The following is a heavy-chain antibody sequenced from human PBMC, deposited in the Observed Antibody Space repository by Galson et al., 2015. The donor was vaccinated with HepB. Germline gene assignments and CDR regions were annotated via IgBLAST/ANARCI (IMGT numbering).Heavy chain of an antibody. D-gene: IGHD2-21*02. CDR1: GGSVNTYS. V-gene: IGHV3-48*01. CDR3: ETYHMGTAYHGLDV. Sequence: SLILCCAAAGGSVNTYSMTGGRLAPGAGLEWISYISTASSTIHYADSVKGRVTIARDNARDSLDLQMNSLRTEDAAVYYCETYHMGTAYHGLDVWGQGTPVTVSS. J-gene: IGHJ6*02. CDR2: ISTASSTI.